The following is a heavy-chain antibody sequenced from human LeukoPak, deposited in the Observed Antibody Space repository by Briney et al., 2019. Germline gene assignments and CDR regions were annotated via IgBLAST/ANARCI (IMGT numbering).Heavy chain of an antibody. CDR1: GFTFSTYS. D-gene: IGHD2-21*02. V-gene: IGHV3-21*01. CDR2: ISSRSYI. Sequence: GGSLRLSCAASGFTFSTYSMNWVRQAPGKGLEWVSYISSRSYICYADSVKGRFIISRDNAKNSLYLQMNSLRAEDTALYYCARGGGDVPIDYWGQGTLVTVSS. CDR3: ARGGGDVPIDY. J-gene: IGHJ4*02.